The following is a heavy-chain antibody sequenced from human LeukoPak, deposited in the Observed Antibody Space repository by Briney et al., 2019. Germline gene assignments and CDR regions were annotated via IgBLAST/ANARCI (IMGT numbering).Heavy chain of an antibody. J-gene: IGHJ4*02. CDR3: ARERDYYGSGSYYPLPEDY. CDR1: GFTFSSYS. CDR2: ISSSSSYI. Sequence: GGSLRLSCAASGFTFSSYSMNWVRQAPGKGLEWVSSISSSSSYIYYADSVKGRFTISRDNAKNSLYLQMNSLRAEDTAVYYCARERDYYGSGSYYPLPEDYWGQGTLVTVSS. D-gene: IGHD3-10*01. V-gene: IGHV3-21*01.